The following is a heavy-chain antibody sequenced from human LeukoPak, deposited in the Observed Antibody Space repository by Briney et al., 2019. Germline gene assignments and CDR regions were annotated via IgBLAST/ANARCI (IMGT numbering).Heavy chain of an antibody. D-gene: IGHD1-26*01. V-gene: IGHV3-21*01. CDR3: ARALRATDAFDI. CDR2: ISSSSYI. J-gene: IGHJ3*02. CDR1: GFTFSSYS. Sequence: GGSLRLSCAASGFTFSSYSMNWVRQAPGKGLEWVSSISSSSYIYYADSVKGRFTISRDNAKNSLYLQMNSLRAEDTAVYYCARALRATDAFDIWGQGTMVTVSS.